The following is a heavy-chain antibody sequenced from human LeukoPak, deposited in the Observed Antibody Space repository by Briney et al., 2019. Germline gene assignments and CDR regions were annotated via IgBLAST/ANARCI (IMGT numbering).Heavy chain of an antibody. J-gene: IGHJ4*02. CDR3: ARGTYLTGTTGEFDY. CDR1: GFTSSSYD. D-gene: IGHD1-20*01. CDR2: IGTAGDT. V-gene: IGHV3-13*01. Sequence: GGSLRLSCAASGFTSSSYDMHWVRQATGKGLEWVSAIGTAGDTYYPGSVKGRFTISRENAKNSLYLQMNSLRAEDTAVCYCARGTYLTGTTGEFDYWGQGTLVTVSS.